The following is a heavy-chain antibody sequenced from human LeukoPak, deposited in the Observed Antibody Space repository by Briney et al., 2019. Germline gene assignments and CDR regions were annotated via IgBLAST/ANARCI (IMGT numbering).Heavy chain of an antibody. V-gene: IGHV3-30*02. D-gene: IGHD6-6*01. CDR3: AKGEYNSSPIDF. CDR2: IRYDGSNK. CDR1: GFTFSSYG. J-gene: IGHJ4*02. Sequence: GGSLRLSCAASGFTFSSYGMHWVRQAPGKGLEWVAFIRYDGSNKYYADSVKGRFTISRDNSKNTLYVQMNSLRAEDTAMYYCAKGEYNSSPIDFWGQGTLVTVSS.